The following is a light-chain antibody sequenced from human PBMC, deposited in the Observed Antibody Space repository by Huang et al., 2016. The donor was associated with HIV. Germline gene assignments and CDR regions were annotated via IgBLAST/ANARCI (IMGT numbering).Light chain of an antibody. J-gene: IGKJ4*01. V-gene: IGKV1-39*01. CDR2: SST. CDR3: QQTYSAPVT. CDR1: QRISSH. Sequence: DIQVTQSPPSLSASVGDRVTITCRTSQRISSHLSWYQQKIGKGPKLLIYSSTVLQSGVPSRFTGSGSGTDFTLTINSLQPEDFATYYCQQTYSAPVTFGGGTRVEIK.